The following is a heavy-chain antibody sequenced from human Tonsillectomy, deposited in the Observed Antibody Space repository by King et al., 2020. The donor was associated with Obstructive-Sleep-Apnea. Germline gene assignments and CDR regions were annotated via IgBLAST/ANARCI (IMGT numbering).Heavy chain of an antibody. CDR3: AKAAVAGTWYYYYGMDV. D-gene: IGHD6-19*01. Sequence: VQLVESGGGLVQPGGSLRLSCAASGFTFSSYAMSWVRQAPGKGLEWVSAISGSGGSTYYADSVKGRFTISRDNSKKTLYLQMNSLRAEDTAVYYCAKAAVAGTWYYYYGMDVWGQGTTVTVSS. CDR2: ISGSGGST. V-gene: IGHV3-23*04. J-gene: IGHJ6*02. CDR1: GFTFSSYA.